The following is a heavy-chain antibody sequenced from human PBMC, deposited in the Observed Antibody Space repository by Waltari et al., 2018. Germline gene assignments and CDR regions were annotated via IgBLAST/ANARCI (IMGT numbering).Heavy chain of an antibody. D-gene: IGHD4-17*01. CDR1: GFTFSSYA. V-gene: IGHV3-23*01. CDR2: ISGSGGST. CDR3: AKAPYDYGDYRDAFDI. J-gene: IGHJ3*02. Sequence: EVQLLESGGGLVQPGGSLRLSCAASGFTFSSYAMSWVRQAPGKGLAWVSAISGSGGSTYYADSVKGRFTISRDNSKNTLYLQMNSLRAEDTAVYYCAKAPYDYGDYRDAFDIWGQGTMVTVSS.